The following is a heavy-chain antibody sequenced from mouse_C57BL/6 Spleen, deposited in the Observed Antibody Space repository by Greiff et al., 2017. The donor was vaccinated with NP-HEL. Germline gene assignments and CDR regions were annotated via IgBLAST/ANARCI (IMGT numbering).Heavy chain of an antibody. CDR2: IHPNSGST. Sequence: QVQLQQPGAELVKPGASVKLSCKASDYTFTSYWMHWVKQRPGQGLEWIGMIHPNSGSTNYNEKFKSKATLTVDKSSSTAYMQLSSLTSEDSAVYYCAREVYGYAWFAYWGQGTLVTVSA. D-gene: IGHD2-2*01. J-gene: IGHJ3*01. CDR1: DYTFTSYW. CDR3: AREVYGYAWFAY. V-gene: IGHV1-64*01.